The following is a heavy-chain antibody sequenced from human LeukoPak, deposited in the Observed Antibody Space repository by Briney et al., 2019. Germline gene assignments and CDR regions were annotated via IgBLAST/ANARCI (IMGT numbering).Heavy chain of an antibody. D-gene: IGHD3-22*01. J-gene: IGHJ4*02. CDR1: GFTFSNYA. Sequence: GGSLRLSCTASGFTFSNYAMTWVRQAPGKGLEWVSAISGSGGSTYYADSVKGRFTISRDNSKNTLYLQMNSLRAEDTAVYYCAKTVYYDSSGPFDYWGQGTLVTVSS. CDR2: ISGSGGST. V-gene: IGHV3-23*01. CDR3: AKTVYYDSSGPFDY.